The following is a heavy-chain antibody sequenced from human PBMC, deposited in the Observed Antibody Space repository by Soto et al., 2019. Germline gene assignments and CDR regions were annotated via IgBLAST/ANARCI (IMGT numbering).Heavy chain of an antibody. V-gene: IGHV4-39*02. D-gene: IGHD6-19*01. CDR1: GSSIATTSCF. CDR2: VYYRGDT. Sequence: SATLSLTRSVSGSSIATTSCFWAWIRQPPGKGLEWIGSVYYRGDTHYNPSLRSRVTISADTPNNQFSLTLSSVTAADTAKYYCATAFQGWDFAHWGPGKLVNV. CDR3: ATAFQGWDFAH. J-gene: IGHJ5*02.